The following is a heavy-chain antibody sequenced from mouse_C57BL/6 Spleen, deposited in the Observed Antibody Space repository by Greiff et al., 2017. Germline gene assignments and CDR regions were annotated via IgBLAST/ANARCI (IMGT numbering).Heavy chain of an antibody. J-gene: IGHJ3*01. Sequence: VQLQQPGAELVKPGASVKLSCKASGYTFTSYWMHWVKQRPGQGLEWIGMIHPNSGSTNYNEKFKSKATLTVDKSSSTAYMQLSSLTSEDSAVYYCARETAQATFRFAYWGQGTLVTVSA. CDR2: IHPNSGST. CDR3: ARETAQATFRFAY. CDR1: GYTFTSYW. D-gene: IGHD3-2*02. V-gene: IGHV1-64*01.